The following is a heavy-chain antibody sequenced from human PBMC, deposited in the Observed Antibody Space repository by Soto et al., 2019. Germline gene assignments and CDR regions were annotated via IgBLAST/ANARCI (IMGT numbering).Heavy chain of an antibody. CDR3: ARPPYGDYSEYFDY. D-gene: IGHD4-17*01. CDR2: INWNGGST. V-gene: IGHV3-20*04. Sequence: GGSLRLSCAASGFTFDDYGMSWVRQAPGKGLEWVSGINWNGGSTGYADSVKGRFTISRDNAKNSLYLQMNSLRAEDTALYYCARPPYGDYSEYFDYWGQGTLVTVSS. J-gene: IGHJ4*02. CDR1: GFTFDDYG.